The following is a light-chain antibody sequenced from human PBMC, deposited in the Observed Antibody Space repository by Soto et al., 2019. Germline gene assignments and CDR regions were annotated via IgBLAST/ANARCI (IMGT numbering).Light chain of an antibody. V-gene: IGLV1-40*01. J-gene: IGLJ2*01. CDR3: QSYDGSLSGPVV. Sequence: QSALTQPPSVSGAPGQRVTISCTGTRSNIGAGFDVHWYQQLPGTAPKLLIYDNNNRPSGVPDRFSGSKSGTSASLAITGLQAEDEADYYCQSYDGSLSGPVVFGGGTQLPVL. CDR1: RSNIGAGFD. CDR2: DNN.